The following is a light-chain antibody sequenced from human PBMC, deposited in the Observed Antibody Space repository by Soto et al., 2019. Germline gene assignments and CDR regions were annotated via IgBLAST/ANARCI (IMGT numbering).Light chain of an antibody. Sequence: EIVLTQSPGTLSLSPGERATLSCRASQSFSSIYLAWFQQKPGQAPRLLVFGTSTRATGIPDRFSGSASGTDFTLTVSRLEPEESAVYYCQHYGTLPRTFGQGTRLEIK. J-gene: IGKJ5*01. CDR2: GTS. CDR3: QHYGTLPRT. V-gene: IGKV3-20*01. CDR1: QSFSSIY.